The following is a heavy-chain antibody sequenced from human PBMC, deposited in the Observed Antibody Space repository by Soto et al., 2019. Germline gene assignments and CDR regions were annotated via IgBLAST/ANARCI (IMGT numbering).Heavy chain of an antibody. D-gene: IGHD5-18*01. J-gene: IGHJ4*02. V-gene: IGHV3-30*18. CDR3: AKALAGYSYGYPYY. Sequence: PGGSLRLSCAASGFTFSSYGMHWVRQAPGKGLEWVAVISYDGSNKYYADSVKGRFTISRDNSKNTLYLQMNSLRAEDTAVYYCAKALAGYSYGYPYYWGQGTLVTVSS. CDR2: ISYDGSNK. CDR1: GFTFSSYG.